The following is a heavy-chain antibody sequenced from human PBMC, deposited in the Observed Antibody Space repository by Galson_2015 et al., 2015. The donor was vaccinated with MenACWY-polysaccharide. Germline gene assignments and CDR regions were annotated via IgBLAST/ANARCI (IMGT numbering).Heavy chain of an antibody. D-gene: IGHD3-10*01. CDR1: GFTVRTYY. J-gene: IGHJ4*02. V-gene: IGHV3-53*01. Sequence: LRLSCAVSGFTVRTYYMSWVRQTPAKGLEWVAVLYNGDVTYYADSVKGRFIISRDNAKNTLYLQMNSLRAEDTAVYYCARRGGSYYDSWGQGTLVTVSS. CDR3: ARRGGSYYDS. CDR2: LYNGDVT.